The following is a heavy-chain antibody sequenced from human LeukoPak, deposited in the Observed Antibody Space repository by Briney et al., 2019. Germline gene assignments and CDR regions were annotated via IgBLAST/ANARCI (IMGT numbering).Heavy chain of an antibody. CDR1: GGSISGYY. J-gene: IGHJ5*02. CDR3: AREVVPGNWFDP. CDR2: IRYTGST. V-gene: IGHV4-59*01. D-gene: IGHD2-2*01. Sequence: SETLSLTCTVSGGSISGYYWTWIRQSPGKRPEWLAYIRYTGSTNYNPSLKSRVTISVDTSKNQFSLTLTSVTAADTAVYYCAREVVPGNWFDPWGQGTLVTVSS.